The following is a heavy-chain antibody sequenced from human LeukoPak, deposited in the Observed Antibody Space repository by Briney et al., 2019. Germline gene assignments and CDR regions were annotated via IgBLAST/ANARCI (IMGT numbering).Heavy chain of an antibody. V-gene: IGHV4-38-2*02. CDR3: AREMYYDSSAYDY. D-gene: IGHD3-22*01. Sequence: PSETLSLTCTVSGHSLASGHYWGCIRQPPGQGLEWVGSVYHSGSIYYNPSLKSRAIMSVDTSKNQFSLKLSYLTAAHTAIYFRAREMYYDSSAYDYWGQGTLVTVS. CDR1: GHSLASGHY. CDR2: VYHSGSI. J-gene: IGHJ4*02.